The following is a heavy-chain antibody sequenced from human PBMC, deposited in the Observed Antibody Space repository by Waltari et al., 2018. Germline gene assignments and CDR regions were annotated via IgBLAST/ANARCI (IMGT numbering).Heavy chain of an antibody. D-gene: IGHD5-12*01. Sequence: QVQLVQSGAEVKKPGASVKVSCKASGYTFSSYYMHWVRQAPGQGLEGMGIINPSGGSTSYAQKFQGRVTMTRDTSTSTVYMELSSLRSEDTAVYYCARAIIVATITAHFDYWGQGTLVTVSS. V-gene: IGHV1-46*01. J-gene: IGHJ4*02. CDR1: GYTFSSYY. CDR3: ARAIIVATITAHFDY. CDR2: INPSGGST.